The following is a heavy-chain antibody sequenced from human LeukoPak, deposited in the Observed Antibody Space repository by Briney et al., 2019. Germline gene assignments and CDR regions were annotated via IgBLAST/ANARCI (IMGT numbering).Heavy chain of an antibody. V-gene: IGHV3-21*01. D-gene: IGHD3-3*01. Sequence: PGGSLRLSCAASGFTFSIYSMNWVRQAPGKGLEWVSSISSSSSYIYYADSVKGRFTISRDNAGNSLYLQMNSLRAEDTAVYYCARGDTIFGDIWGQGTMVTVSS. J-gene: IGHJ3*02. CDR3: ARGDTIFGDI. CDR1: GFTFSIYS. CDR2: ISSSSSYI.